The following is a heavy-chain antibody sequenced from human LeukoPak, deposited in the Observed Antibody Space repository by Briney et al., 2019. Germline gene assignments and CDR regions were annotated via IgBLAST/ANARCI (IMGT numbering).Heavy chain of an antibody. J-gene: IGHJ3*02. D-gene: IGHD3-22*01. CDR1: GYTFTSYG. CDR3: ARGTSAYYAFDI. Sequence: ASVKVSCKASGYTFTSYGITWVRQAPGQGLEWMGWISAYNGNTNFAQKLQGRVSMTADTSTSAAYMELRSLTSDDTAIYYCARGTSAYYAFDIWGQGTMVTVSS. V-gene: IGHV1-18*01. CDR2: ISAYNGNT.